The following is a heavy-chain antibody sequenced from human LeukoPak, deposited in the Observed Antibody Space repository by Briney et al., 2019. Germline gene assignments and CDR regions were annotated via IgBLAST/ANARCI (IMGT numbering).Heavy chain of an antibody. CDR1: GFTFSNAW. D-gene: IGHD3-10*01. CDR2: IKRKTDGGKT. V-gene: IGHV3-15*01. Sequence: GGSLRLSCAASGFTFSNAWMSWVRQAPGKGVEWVGRIKRKTDGGKTDYAATVKGKFTIERDETKNTLYLQMNSLKTEDTAVYYCMRVWSRSPVVDWGQGTLVTVSS. J-gene: IGHJ4*02. CDR3: MRVWSRSPVVD.